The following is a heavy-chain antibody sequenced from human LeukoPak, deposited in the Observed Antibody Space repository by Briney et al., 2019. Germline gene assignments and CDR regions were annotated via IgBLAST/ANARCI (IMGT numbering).Heavy chain of an antibody. CDR3: ARVGRGYSYNDALDI. CDR2: INPNSGGT. Sequence: ASVKVSCKASGYTFTDYYLHWLRQAPGKGLAWMGWINPNSGGTNYAQKFQGRVAMTRDTSISTVYMELSRLRSDDTAVYYCARVGRGYSYNDALDIWGQGTMVTVSS. V-gene: IGHV1-2*02. D-gene: IGHD5-18*01. CDR1: GYTFTDYY. J-gene: IGHJ3*02.